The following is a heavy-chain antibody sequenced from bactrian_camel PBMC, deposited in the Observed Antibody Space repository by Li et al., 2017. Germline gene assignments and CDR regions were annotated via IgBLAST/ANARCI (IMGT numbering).Heavy chain of an antibody. Sequence: QLVESGGGSVQAGGSLRLSCGYTYNEGDMAWFRQAPGKEREGVAAIFLEREGSASIFSGGVRPHKYYADWVNGRFTISQDEAKNMLYLQMNSLKPEDTATYYCAVEGYDGSCRVGGDFDYWGRGPRSPSP. J-gene: IGHJ4*01. CDR1: GYTYNEGD. CDR3: AVEGYDGSCRVGGDFDY. V-gene: IGHV3S40*01. CDR2: IFSGGVRPHK. D-gene: IGHD2*01.